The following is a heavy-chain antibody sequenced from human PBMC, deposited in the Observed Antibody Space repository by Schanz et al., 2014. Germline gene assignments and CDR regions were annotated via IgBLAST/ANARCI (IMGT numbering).Heavy chain of an antibody. V-gene: IGHV3-30*14. D-gene: IGHD6-19*01. CDR3: ARVLAVAVFENYGMDV. J-gene: IGHJ6*02. CDR2: VSHDGFTK. Sequence: QVQLEESGGGVVQPGGSLRLSCVASGFSFSGFAVHWVRQAPGKGLEWVSIVSHDGFTKHYADSVRGRFTLSRDNSKNTLYLQMNSLRAEDTAVYYCARVLAVAVFENYGMDVWGQGTTVTVSS. CDR1: GFSFSGFA.